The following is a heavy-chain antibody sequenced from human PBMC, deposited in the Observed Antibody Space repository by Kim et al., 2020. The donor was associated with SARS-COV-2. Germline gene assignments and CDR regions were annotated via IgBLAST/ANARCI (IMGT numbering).Heavy chain of an antibody. CDR3: AGDIGSWFDP. D-gene: IGHD1-26*01. Sequence: TIYADTVGGRFTISRDNAKDTLYLQMNSLGDEDTAVYYCAGDIGSWFDPWGQGTLVTVSS. V-gene: IGHV3-74*01. J-gene: IGHJ5*02. CDR2: T.